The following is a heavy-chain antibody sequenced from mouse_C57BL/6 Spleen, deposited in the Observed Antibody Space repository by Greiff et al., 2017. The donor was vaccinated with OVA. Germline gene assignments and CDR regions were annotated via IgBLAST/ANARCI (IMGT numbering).Heavy chain of an antibody. D-gene: IGHD1-1*01. CDR1: GFTFTGYY. Sequence: VQLQQSGPELVKPGASVKISCTASGFTFTGYYMHWVKQSPGNILDWIGYINPYNGVTRYDQKFKGRVTLTVDKSSSTAYMELLSLSSEDSAVYYCAKNGVSTTYIDYWGQGTTLTVSS. V-gene: IGHV1-31*01. CDR3: AKNGVSTTYIDY. J-gene: IGHJ2*01. CDR2: INPYNGVT.